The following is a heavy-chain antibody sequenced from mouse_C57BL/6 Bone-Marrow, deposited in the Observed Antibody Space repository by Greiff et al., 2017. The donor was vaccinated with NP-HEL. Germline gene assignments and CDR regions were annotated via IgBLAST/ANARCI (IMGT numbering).Heavy chain of an antibody. Sequence: EVKLMESGGGLVKPGGSLKLSCAASGFTFSDYGMHWVRQAPEKGLEWVAYISSGSSTIYYADTVKGRFTISRDNAKNTLFLQRTSMRSEDTAMYYCARGYGSFYYAMDYWGQGTSVTVSS. CDR2: ISSGSSTI. V-gene: IGHV5-17*01. J-gene: IGHJ4*01. D-gene: IGHD1-1*01. CDR1: GFTFSDYG. CDR3: ARGYGSFYYAMDY.